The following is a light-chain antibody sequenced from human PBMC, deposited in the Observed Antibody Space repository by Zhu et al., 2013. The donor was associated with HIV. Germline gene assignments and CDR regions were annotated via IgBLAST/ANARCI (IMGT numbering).Light chain of an antibody. CDR3: TSYTTFSTTV. Sequence: QSALTQPASVSGSPGQSITISCTGTSTDIGVYNYVSWYQHLPGKAPKLIIYEVTNRPSGVSNRFSGSKSGNTASLTISGLQAEDEADYYCTSYTTFSTTVFGGGTKLTVL. V-gene: IGLV2-14*01. CDR2: EVT. CDR1: STDIGVYNY. J-gene: IGLJ2*01.